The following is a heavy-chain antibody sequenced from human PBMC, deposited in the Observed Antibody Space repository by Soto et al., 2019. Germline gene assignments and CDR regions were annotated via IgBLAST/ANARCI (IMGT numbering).Heavy chain of an antibody. J-gene: IGHJ4*02. CDR2: IKSISDGETT. D-gene: IGHD6-19*01. CDR3: TRRRAVAGCSYFDY. CDR1: GLTDSKAR. V-gene: IGHV3-15*06. Sequence: GASLTRSCVAPGLTDSKARMAADRQAQEKGLECVGRIKSISDGETTNYAASVAGRFTISRDDSKNTVCLHVNSMKTEDTGVYYCTRRRAVAGCSYFDYWGQGTLVTVSS.